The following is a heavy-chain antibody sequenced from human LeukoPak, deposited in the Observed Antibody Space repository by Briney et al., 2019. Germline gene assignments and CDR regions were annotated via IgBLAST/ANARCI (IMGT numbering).Heavy chain of an antibody. CDR2: IIPIFGTA. CDR1: GCTFSSYA. CDR3: ARAIHPDYYYYMDV. V-gene: IGHV1-69*05. Sequence: SVKVSCKASGCTFSSYAISWVRQAPGQGLEWMGGIIPIFGTANYAQKFQGRVTITTDESTSTAYMELSSLRSEDTAAYYCARAIHPDYYYYMDVWGKGTTVTVSS. J-gene: IGHJ6*03.